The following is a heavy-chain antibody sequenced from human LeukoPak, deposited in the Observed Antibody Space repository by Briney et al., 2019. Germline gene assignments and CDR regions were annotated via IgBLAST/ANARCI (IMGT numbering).Heavy chain of an antibody. CDR3: ARGVTLIAARVVYYYMDV. D-gene: IGHD6-6*01. CDR2: IYTSGST. J-gene: IGHJ6*03. V-gene: IGHV4-4*07. CDR1: GGSISTYY. Sequence: SETLSLTCTVPGGSISTYYWSWLRQPAGKGLEWIGRIYTSGSTNYNPSLKSRVTMSVDTSKNQFSLKLSSVTAADTAVYYCARGVTLIAARVVYYYMDVWDKGTTVTVSS.